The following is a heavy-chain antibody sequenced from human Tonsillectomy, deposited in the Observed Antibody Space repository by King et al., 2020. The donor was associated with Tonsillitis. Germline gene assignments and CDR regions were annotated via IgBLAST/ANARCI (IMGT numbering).Heavy chain of an antibody. Sequence: VQLVESGGVLVQTGGSLRLSCAASGFTFSSYAMSWVRQAPGKGLEWVSAISGSGGTPYYADSVKGRFTISRDNSKNTLYLQMNSLRAEDTAVYYCAKDLVVVIAIPGNYFDYWGQGTLVTVSS. CDR1: GFTFSSYA. V-gene: IGHV3-23*04. CDR2: ISGSGGTP. D-gene: IGHD2-21*01. J-gene: IGHJ4*02. CDR3: AKDLVVVIAIPGNYFDY.